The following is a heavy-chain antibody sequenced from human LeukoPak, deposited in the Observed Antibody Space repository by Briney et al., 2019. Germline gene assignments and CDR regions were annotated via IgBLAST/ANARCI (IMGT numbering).Heavy chain of an antibody. CDR1: GGSMEIYY. Sequence: SETLSLTCTVSGGSMEIYYWNWIRQSAGKGLEWIGEINHSGSTNYNPSLESRVTISVDTSKNQFSLKLSSVTAADTAVYYCASPITTVGGRSESSPRRHFDYWGQGTLVTVSS. CDR2: INHSGST. V-gene: IGHV4-34*01. CDR3: ASPITTVGGRSESSPRRHFDY. J-gene: IGHJ4*02. D-gene: IGHD3-3*01.